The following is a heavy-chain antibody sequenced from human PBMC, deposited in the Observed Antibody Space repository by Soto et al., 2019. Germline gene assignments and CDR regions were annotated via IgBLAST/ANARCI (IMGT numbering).Heavy chain of an antibody. Sequence: EVQLLESGGGLVQPGGSLRLSCAASGFTFTSYDTAWVRQVPGKGLAWVSTISATGGSYYYASSVKGRFTITRDNSKSTVYLQMNSLRDEDTALYYCAKDGGYSYGYGFDYWGKGTLVTVSS. V-gene: IGHV3-23*01. CDR2: ISATGGSY. CDR1: GFTFTSYD. D-gene: IGHD5-18*01. CDR3: AKDGGYSYGYGFDY. J-gene: IGHJ4*02.